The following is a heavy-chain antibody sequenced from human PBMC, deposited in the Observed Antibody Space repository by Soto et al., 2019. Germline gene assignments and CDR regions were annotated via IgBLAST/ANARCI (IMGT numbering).Heavy chain of an antibody. CDR1: GFTFSRFS. J-gene: IGHJ4*02. D-gene: IGHD6-19*01. Sequence: EVQLVESGRGLVRPGGSLRLSCAASGFTFSRFSMNWVRQAPGKGLEWVSYISPTSSTIYYAASVRGRFTVSRDNAKNSLYLQMNSLRVDDTAVYYCTRVPGYSSAWFGGDWGQGIRVIVSS. CDR2: ISPTSSTI. V-gene: IGHV3-48*01. CDR3: TRVPGYSSAWFGGD.